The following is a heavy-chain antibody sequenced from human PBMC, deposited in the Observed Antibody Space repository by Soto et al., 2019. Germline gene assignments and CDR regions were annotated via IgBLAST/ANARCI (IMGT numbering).Heavy chain of an antibody. CDR3: AKKAAAGFDY. J-gene: IGHJ4*02. CDR2: ISGSGGST. D-gene: IGHD6-13*01. Sequence: GGALRLSCAASGFTFSSYAMSWVRQAPGKGLERVSAISGSGGSTYYADSVKGRFTISRDSSKNTLYLQMNSLRAEDTAVYYCAKKAAAGFDYWGQGTLVTVSS. V-gene: IGHV3-23*01. CDR1: GFTFSSYA.